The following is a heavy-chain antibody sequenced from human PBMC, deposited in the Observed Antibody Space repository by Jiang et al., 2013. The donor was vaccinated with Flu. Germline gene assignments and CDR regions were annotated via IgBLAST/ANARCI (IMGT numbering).Heavy chain of an antibody. CDR3: ARDVRSGSYDY. V-gene: IGHV7-4-1*01. D-gene: IGHD1-26*01. CDR2: INTNTGNP. CDR1: GYTFTGYS. J-gene: IGHJ4*01. Sequence: CKGSGYTFTGYSMNWMRQAPGQGLEWIGYINTNTGNPTYAQGFTGRFVFSLDTSVTTAYLQIYSLKAEDTAVYYCARDVRSGSYDYWGQGTLVTVSS.